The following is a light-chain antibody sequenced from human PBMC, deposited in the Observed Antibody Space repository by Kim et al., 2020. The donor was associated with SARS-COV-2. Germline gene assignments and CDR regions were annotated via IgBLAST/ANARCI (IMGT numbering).Light chain of an antibody. CDR1: RSNIGSNT. Sequence: GQRVTISCSGSRSNIGSNTVNWYRHVPGTAPKLLIFNKSRRPSGVPDRFSGSKSDTSASLVISGLQSEDEADYYCATWDDTLEGPVFGGGTQLTVL. CDR3: ATWDDTLEGPV. CDR2: NKS. J-gene: IGLJ3*02. V-gene: IGLV1-44*01.